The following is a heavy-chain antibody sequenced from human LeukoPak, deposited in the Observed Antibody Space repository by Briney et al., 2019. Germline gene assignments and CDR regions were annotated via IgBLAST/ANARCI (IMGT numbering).Heavy chain of an antibody. J-gene: IGHJ4*02. CDR1: GFTFSSYA. V-gene: IGHV3-23*01. Sequence: PGGSLRLSCAASGFTFSSYAMSWVRQAPGKGLEWVSAISGSGGSTYYEDSVKGRFTISRDNSKNTLYLQMNSLRAEDTAVYYCAKGPASSIAAAADLDYWGQGTLVTVSS. CDR2: ISGSGGST. D-gene: IGHD6-13*01. CDR3: AKGPASSIAAAADLDY.